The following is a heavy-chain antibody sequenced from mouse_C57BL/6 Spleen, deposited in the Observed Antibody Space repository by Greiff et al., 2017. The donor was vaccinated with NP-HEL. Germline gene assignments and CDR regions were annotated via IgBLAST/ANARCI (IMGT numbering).Heavy chain of an antibody. Sequence: EVKLMESGGGLVKPGGSLKLSCAASGFTFSDYGMHWVRQAPEKGLEWVAYISSGSSTIYYADTVKGRFTISRDNAKNTLFLQMTSLRSEDTAMYYCANGNYGFDYWGQGTTLTVAS. CDR2: ISSGSSTI. V-gene: IGHV5-17*01. CDR1: GFTFSDYG. J-gene: IGHJ2*01. CDR3: ANGNYGFDY. D-gene: IGHD2-1*01.